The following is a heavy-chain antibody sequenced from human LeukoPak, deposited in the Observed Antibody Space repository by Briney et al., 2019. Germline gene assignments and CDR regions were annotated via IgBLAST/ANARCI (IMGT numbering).Heavy chain of an antibody. D-gene: IGHD3-3*01. J-gene: IGHJ4*02. CDR2: IKQDGSEK. CDR1: AFTFSSYW. V-gene: IGHV3-7*01. Sequence: HPGGSLRLSCAASAFTFSSYWMSWVRQAPGKGLEWVANIKQDGSEKYYVDSVKGRFTISRDNAKNSLYLQMNSLRAEDTAVYYCAREGLLYAFDYWGQGTLVTVSS. CDR3: AREGLLYAFDY.